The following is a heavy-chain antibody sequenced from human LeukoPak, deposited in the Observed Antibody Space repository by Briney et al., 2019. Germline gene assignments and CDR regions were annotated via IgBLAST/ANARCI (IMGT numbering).Heavy chain of an antibody. V-gene: IGHV1-2*02. CDR1: GYTFTGYY. D-gene: IGHD2-2*01. Sequence: AASVKVSCKASGYTFTGYYMHWVRQASGQGLEWMGWINPNSGGTNYAQKFQGRVTMTRDTSISTAYMELSRLRSVDTAVYYCARMGAWGVVVPAAHLGWFDPWGQGTLVTVSS. CDR3: ARMGAWGVVVPAAHLGWFDP. J-gene: IGHJ5*02. CDR2: INPNSGGT.